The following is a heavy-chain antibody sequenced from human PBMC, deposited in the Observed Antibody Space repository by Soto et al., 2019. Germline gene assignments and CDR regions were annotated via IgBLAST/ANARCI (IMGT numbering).Heavy chain of an antibody. V-gene: IGHV4-61*01. J-gene: IGHJ6*02. CDR1: GGSVSSGSYY. D-gene: IGHD2-21*02. Sequence: SETLSLTCTVSGGSVSSGSYYWSWIRQPPGKGLEWIGYIYYSGSTNYNPSLKSRVTISVDTSKNQFSLKLSSVTAADTAVYYCARDYCGGDCPYYGMDVWGQGTTVTVSS. CDR2: IYYSGST. CDR3: ARDYCGGDCPYYGMDV.